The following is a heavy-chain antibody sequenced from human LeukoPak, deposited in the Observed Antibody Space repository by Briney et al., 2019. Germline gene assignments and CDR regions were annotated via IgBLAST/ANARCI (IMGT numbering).Heavy chain of an antibody. J-gene: IGHJ3*02. V-gene: IGHV3-30*18. CDR2: ISYDGSKK. CDR3: AKDGGTAMVTGAFDI. D-gene: IGHD5-18*01. Sequence: GGSLRLSCAASGFTFSSYGMYWVRQAPGKGLEWVAVISYDGSKKYYADSVKGRFTISRDDSENTLYLQMNSLRADDTAVYYCAKDGGTAMVTGAFDIWGQGTMVTVSS. CDR1: GFTFSSYG.